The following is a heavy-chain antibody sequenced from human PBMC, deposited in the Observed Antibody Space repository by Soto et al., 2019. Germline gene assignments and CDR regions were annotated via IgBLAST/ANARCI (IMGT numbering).Heavy chain of an antibody. CDR2: ISAYNGNT. J-gene: IGHJ3*02. Sequence: ASVKVSCKASGYTFTSYGISWVRQAPGQGLEWMGWISAYNGNTNYAQKLQGRVTMTTDTSTSTAYMELRSLRSEDTAVYYCARAAWGTMIVVVTDAFDIWGQGTMVTVSS. CDR1: GYTFTSYG. CDR3: ARAAWGTMIVVVTDAFDI. V-gene: IGHV1-18*01. D-gene: IGHD3-22*01.